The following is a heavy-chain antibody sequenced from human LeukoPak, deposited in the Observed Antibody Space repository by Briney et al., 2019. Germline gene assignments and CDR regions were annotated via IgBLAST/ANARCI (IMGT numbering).Heavy chain of an antibody. V-gene: IGHV3-48*01. D-gene: IGHD3-22*01. CDR1: EFTFSSYS. CDR3: ARDWGYDSSGYYGYFDY. Sequence: GGSLRLSCAASEFTFSSYSMNWVRQAPGKGLEWVSYITNSGNSKSYADSVKGRFTISRDNSKNTLYLQMNSLRAEDTAVYYCARDWGYDSSGYYGYFDYWGQGTLVTVSS. CDR2: ITNSGNSK. J-gene: IGHJ4*02.